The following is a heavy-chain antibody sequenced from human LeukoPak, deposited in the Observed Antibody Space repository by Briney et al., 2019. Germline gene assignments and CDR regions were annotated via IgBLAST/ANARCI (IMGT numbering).Heavy chain of an antibody. D-gene: IGHD1-26*01. CDR2: IRPDGSST. Sequence: GGSLRLSCAASGFTFNTYWMHWVRQPPGKGLVWVSRIRPDGSSTNYADAVKGRFTISRDNAKNTVYLQMNSLRVEDTAVYYCAAGRSGSNGLWNFWGQGTLATVSS. CDR3: AAGRSGSNGLWNF. V-gene: IGHV3-74*01. CDR1: GFTFNTYW. J-gene: IGHJ4*02.